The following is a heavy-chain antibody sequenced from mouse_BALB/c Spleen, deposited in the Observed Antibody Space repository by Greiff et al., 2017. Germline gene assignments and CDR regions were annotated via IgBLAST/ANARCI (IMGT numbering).Heavy chain of an antibody. CDR3: ALYYGSSYAMDY. V-gene: IGHV14-3*02. J-gene: IGHJ4*01. CDR1: GFNIKDTY. D-gene: IGHD1-1*01. CDR2: IDPANGNT. Sequence: VQLQQSGAELVKPGASVKLSCTASGFNIKDTYMHWVKQRPEQGLEWIGRIDPANGNTKYDPKFQGKATITADTSSNTAYLQLSSLTPEDTAVYYCALYYGSSYAMDYWGQGTSVTVSS.